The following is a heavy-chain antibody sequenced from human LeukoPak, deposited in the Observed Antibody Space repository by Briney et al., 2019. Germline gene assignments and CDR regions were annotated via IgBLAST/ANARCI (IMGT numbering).Heavy chain of an antibody. CDR1: GLTFSNYA. CDR2: ISGSGGST. D-gene: IGHD2-21*02. CDR3: AKDLAVTGGY. V-gene: IGHV3-23*01. J-gene: IGHJ4*02. Sequence: PGGSLRLSCAASGLTFSNYAMSWVRQAPGKGLKWVSAISGSGGSTYYADSVKGRFTISRDNSKNTLYLQMNSLRAEDTAVYYCAKDLAVTGGYWGQGTLVTVSS.